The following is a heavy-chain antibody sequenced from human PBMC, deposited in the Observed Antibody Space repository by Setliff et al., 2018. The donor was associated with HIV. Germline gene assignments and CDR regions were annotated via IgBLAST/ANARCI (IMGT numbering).Heavy chain of an antibody. Sequence: SETLSLTCTVSGDSISSSTYYWGWIRQPPGRGLEWIGSIFYTGFTYYSPSLESRVTMSVDTSKNQFSLRVRSVTAADTAVYYCARWYTTGRGWFDPWGQGTLVTVSS. D-gene: IGHD6-25*01. V-gene: IGHV4-39*07. CDR3: ARWYTTGRGWFDP. CDR1: GDSISSSTYY. J-gene: IGHJ5*02. CDR2: IFYTGFT.